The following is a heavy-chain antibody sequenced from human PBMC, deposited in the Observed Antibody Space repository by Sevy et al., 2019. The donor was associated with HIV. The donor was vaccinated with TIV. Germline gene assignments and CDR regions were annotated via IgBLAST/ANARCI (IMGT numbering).Heavy chain of an antibody. J-gene: IGHJ4*02. CDR1: GFTFGDYA. Sequence: GGSLRLSCTTSGFTFGDYAMNWVRQAPGKGLEWVACLKSKAEGGTVDHAASVKGRFTISKDDSTSIAYLQMNDLTTEDNGVYYCTRWTGLHAIFDYWGQGALVTVSS. CDR2: LKSKAEGGTV. D-gene: IGHD2-21*02. V-gene: IGHV3-49*04. CDR3: TRWTGLHAIFDY.